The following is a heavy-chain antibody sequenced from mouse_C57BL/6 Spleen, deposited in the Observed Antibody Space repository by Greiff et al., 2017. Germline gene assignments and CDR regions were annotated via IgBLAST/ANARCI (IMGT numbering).Heavy chain of an antibody. Sequence: QVQLQQSGAELVKPGASVKLSCTASGYTFTEYTIHWVKQRSGQGLEWIGWFYPGSGSIKYNEKFEDKVTLTADKSSSTVYMELSRLTSEASAVYSWARHCYYGSRRHFDVWGTGTTVTVSS. V-gene: IGHV1-62-2*01. CDR3: ARHCYYGSRRHFDV. J-gene: IGHJ1*03. D-gene: IGHD1-1*01. CDR2: FYPGSGSI. CDR1: GYTFTEYT.